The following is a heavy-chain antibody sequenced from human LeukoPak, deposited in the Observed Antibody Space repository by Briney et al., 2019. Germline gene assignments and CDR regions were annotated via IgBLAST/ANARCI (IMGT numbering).Heavy chain of an antibody. CDR2: IRYDGSNE. CDR3: AKDWPHGSGTYFYAVDT. D-gene: IGHD1-26*01. Sequence: PGGSLRLSCEASGITFSSYGIHWVRQAPGKGLEWVAFIRYDGSNEHYADSVKGRFTISRDNSKNTLYLQLNSLRAGDTAVYYCAKDWPHGSGTYFYAVDTLGQGTMVTVSS. V-gene: IGHV3-30*02. CDR1: GITFSSYG. J-gene: IGHJ3*02.